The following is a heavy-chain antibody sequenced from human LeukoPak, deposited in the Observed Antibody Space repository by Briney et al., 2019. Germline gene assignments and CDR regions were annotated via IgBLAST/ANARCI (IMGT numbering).Heavy chain of an antibody. J-gene: IGHJ4*02. CDR1: GITLSNYG. CDR3: AKRGVVIRVILVGFHKEAYYFDS. V-gene: IGHV3-23*01. Sequence: GGSLRLSCTVSGITLSNYGMSWVRQAPGKGLEWVAGIGGSGGRTNYADSVKGRFTISRDNPKNTLYLQMNSLRAEDTAVYLCAKRGVVIRVILVGFHKEAYYFDSWGQGTLVTVSS. D-gene: IGHD3-22*01. CDR2: IGGSGGRT.